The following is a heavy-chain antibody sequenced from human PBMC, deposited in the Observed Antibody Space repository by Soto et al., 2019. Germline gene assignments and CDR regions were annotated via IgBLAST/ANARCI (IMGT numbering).Heavy chain of an antibody. CDR1: GGSIRSYY. CDR2: IHYNGNT. V-gene: IGHV4-59*01. Sequence: SETLSLTCTVSGGSIRSYYWSWIRQPPGKGLEWIGYIHYNGNTNYNPSLKSRVTISVDTSKNQFSLYLSSVTAADTAVYYCATLTTVTTNFDFWGQGTLVTVSS. CDR3: ATLTTVTTNFDF. J-gene: IGHJ4*02. D-gene: IGHD4-17*01.